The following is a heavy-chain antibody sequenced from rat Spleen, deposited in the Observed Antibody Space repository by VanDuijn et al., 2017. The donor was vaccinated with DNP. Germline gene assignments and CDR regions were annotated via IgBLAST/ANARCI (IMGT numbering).Heavy chain of an antibody. CDR1: GFTFSGYY. J-gene: IGHJ2*01. CDR2: IIYDGSRT. CDR3: ATGVYGGYEDWFAY. Sequence: EVQLMESGGGLVQPGRSLKLSCAASGFTFSGYYMAWVRQAPTKGLEWVATIIYDGSRTYYRDSVKGRFTISRDNAKSTLYLQMDSLRSEDTATYYCATGVYGGYEDWFAYWGQGVTVTVSS. D-gene: IGHD1-11*01. V-gene: IGHV5S10*01.